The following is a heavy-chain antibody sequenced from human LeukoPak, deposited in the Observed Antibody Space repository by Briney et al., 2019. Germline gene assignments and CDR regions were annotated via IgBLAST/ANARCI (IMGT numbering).Heavy chain of an antibody. CDR1: GFSFSSFS. CDR3: TRGGGYFDY. Sequence: GGSLRLSCAASGFSFSSFSMHWVRHAPGEGLVWVSRINRDGSSTTYADSVKGRFTISRDNAKNTLYLQINSLRGEDTAVYYCTRGGGYFDYWGQGTLVTVSS. CDR2: INRDGSST. V-gene: IGHV3-74*01. J-gene: IGHJ4*02. D-gene: IGHD3-16*01.